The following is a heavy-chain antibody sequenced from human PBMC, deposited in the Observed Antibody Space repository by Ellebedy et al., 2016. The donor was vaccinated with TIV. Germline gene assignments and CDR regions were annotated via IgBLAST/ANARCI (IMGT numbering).Heavy chain of an antibody. V-gene: IGHV3-23*01. CDR2: ISGSGGST. J-gene: IGHJ3*02. CDR1: GFSFNRSP. CDR3: AKVRTTGIVADAFDI. Sequence: GGSLRLSCAASGFSFNRSPLSWVRQAPGKGLEWVSTISGSGGSTYYADSVKGRFTISRDNSRNMLYLQMNSLRAEDTAVYFCAKVRTTGIVADAFDIWGQGTMVTVSS. D-gene: IGHD4-11*01.